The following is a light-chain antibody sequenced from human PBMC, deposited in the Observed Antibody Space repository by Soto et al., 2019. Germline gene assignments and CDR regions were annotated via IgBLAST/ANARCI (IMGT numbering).Light chain of an antibody. CDR1: QDVSRY. Sequence: QLTQSPSSLSASVGDRVTITCRASQDVSRYLAWYQQKAGKPPKLLIYGASTLQSGVPSRFSGFGSGTEFTLTISSLQPEDFATYHCQQLQRTPFTFGPGTTVDV. V-gene: IGKV1-9*01. J-gene: IGKJ3*01. CDR3: QQLQRTPFT. CDR2: GAS.